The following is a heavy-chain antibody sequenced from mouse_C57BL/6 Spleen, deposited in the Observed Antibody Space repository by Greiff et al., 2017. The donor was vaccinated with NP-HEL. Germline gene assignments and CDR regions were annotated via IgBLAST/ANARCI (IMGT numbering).Heavy chain of an antibody. V-gene: IGHV1-80*01. J-gene: IGHJ4*01. CDR2: IYPGDGDT. CDR3: ARDYGSTLGAMDY. CDR1: GYAFSSYW. D-gene: IGHD1-1*01. Sequence: QVHVKQSGAELVKPGASVKISCKASGYAFSSYWMNWVKQRPGKGLEWIGQIYPGDGDTNYNGKFKGKATLTADKSSSTAYMQLSSLTSEDSAVYFCARDYGSTLGAMDYWGQGTSVTVSS.